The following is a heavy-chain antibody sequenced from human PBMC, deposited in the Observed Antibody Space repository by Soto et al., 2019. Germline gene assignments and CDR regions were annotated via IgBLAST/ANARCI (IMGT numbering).Heavy chain of an antibody. J-gene: IGHJ5*02. CDR3: AKYRIVATITRISWFDP. V-gene: IGHV3-23*01. CDR2: ISGSGGST. D-gene: IGHD5-12*01. Sequence: PGGSLRLSCAASGFTFSSYAMSWVRQAPGKGLEWVSAISGSGGSTYYADSVKGRFTISRDNSKNTLYLRMNSLRAEDTAVYYCAKYRIVATITRISWFDPWGQGTLVTVSS. CDR1: GFTFSSYA.